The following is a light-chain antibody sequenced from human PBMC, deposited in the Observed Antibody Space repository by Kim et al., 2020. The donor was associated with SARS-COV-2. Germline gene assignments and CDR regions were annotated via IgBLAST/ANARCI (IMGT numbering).Light chain of an antibody. V-gene: IGLV2-8*01. CDR1: DNDVGRYNY. CDR3: NSYAGSTNV. J-gene: IGLJ1*01. Sequence: PGQRVPISCTGTDNDVGRYNYVSWYQHHPGKAPRLLIYEVTKRPSGVPDRFSGSRSGNTASLTISGLQAEDEADYYCNSYAGSTNVFGTGTKVTVL. CDR2: EVT.